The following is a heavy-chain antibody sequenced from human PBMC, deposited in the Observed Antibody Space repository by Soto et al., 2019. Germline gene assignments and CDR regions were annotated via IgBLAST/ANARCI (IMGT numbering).Heavy chain of an antibody. CDR1: GGSFSGYY. Sequence: QVQLQQWGAGLLKPSETLSLTCAVYGGSFSGYYWSWIRQTPGKGLELIGKINHSGSTNYNPFLKSRVTISVDTSKNQFSLKLSSVTAADTAVYYCARGGRFRLLWPFDPWGQGTLVTVSS. J-gene: IGHJ5*02. CDR2: INHSGST. V-gene: IGHV4-34*01. D-gene: IGHD2-21*01. CDR3: ARGGRFRLLWPFDP.